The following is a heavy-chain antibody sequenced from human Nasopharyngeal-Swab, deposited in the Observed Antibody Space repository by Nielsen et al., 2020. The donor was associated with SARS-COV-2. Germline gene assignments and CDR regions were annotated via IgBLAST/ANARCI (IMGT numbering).Heavy chain of an antibody. V-gene: IGHV3-30*03. CDR2: ISYDGSNK. Sequence: SLKISCAASGFTFSSYGMHWVRQAPGKGLEWVAVISYDGSNKYYADSVKGRFTISRDNSKNTLYLQMNSLRAEDTAVYYCARVGATNYGMDVWGQGTTVTVSS. D-gene: IGHD1-26*01. CDR1: GFTFSSYG. CDR3: ARVGATNYGMDV. J-gene: IGHJ6*02.